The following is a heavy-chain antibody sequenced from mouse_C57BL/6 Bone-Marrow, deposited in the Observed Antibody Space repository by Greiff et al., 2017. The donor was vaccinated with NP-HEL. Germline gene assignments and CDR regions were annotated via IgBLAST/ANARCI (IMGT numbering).Heavy chain of an antibody. Sequence: QVQLQQPGAELVRPGTSVKLSCKASGYTFTSYWMNWVKQRPGQGLEWIGVIDPSDSYPNYNQKFKGKATLTADTSSSTAYLQLSNLTSEYSAVYYCARETAYYSNYYWGQGTLVTVSA. CDR2: IDPSDSYP. D-gene: IGHD2-5*01. J-gene: IGHJ3*01. CDR1: GYTFTSYW. CDR3: ARETAYYSNYY. V-gene: IGHV1-59*01.